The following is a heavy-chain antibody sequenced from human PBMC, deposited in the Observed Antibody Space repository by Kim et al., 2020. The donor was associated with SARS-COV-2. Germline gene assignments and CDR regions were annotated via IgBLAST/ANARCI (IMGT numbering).Heavy chain of an antibody. V-gene: IGHV4-34*01. CDR2: INHSGST. J-gene: IGHJ1*01. CDR3: ARGRWGYSSGWSTYFQH. CDR1: GGSFSGYY. Sequence: SETLSLTCAVYGGSFSGYYWSWIRQPPGKGLEWIGEINHSGSTNYNPSLKSRVTTSVDTSKNQFSLKLSSVTAADTAVYYCARGRWGYSSGWSTYFQHWGQGTLVTVSS. D-gene: IGHD6-19*01.